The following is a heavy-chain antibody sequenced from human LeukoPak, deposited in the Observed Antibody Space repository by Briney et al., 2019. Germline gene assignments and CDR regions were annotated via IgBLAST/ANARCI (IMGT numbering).Heavy chain of an antibody. CDR2: ISAYNGNT. CDR3: ARGPPRGSNSWYRLDY. CDR1: GYTFTSYG. V-gene: IGHV1-18*01. D-gene: IGHD6-13*01. Sequence: ASVKVSCKASGYTFTSYGISWVRQAPGQGLEWMGWISAYNGNTNYAQKLQGRVTMTTDTSTSTAYMELRSLRSEDTAVYYCARGPPRGSNSWYRLDYWGQGTVVTVSS. J-gene: IGHJ4*02.